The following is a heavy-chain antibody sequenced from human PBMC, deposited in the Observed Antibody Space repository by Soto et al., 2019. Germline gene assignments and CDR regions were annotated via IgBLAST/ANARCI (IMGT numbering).Heavy chain of an antibody. D-gene: IGHD3-22*01. CDR1: GGTFSSYA. Sequence: SVKVSCKASGGTFSSYAISWVRQAPGQGLEWMGGIIPIFGTANYAQKFQGRVTITADESTSTAYMELSSLRSEDTAVYYCARYYDSSGYYYGNPGYFDYWGQGTLVIGSS. J-gene: IGHJ4*02. V-gene: IGHV1-69*13. CDR3: ARYYDSSGYYYGNPGYFDY. CDR2: IIPIFGTA.